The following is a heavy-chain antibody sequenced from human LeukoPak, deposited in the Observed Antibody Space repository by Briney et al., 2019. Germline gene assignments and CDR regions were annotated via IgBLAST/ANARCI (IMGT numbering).Heavy chain of an antibody. CDR3: ARGAYDYVWGSDRYTGDAFDI. V-gene: IGHV1-2*02. Sequence: ASVKVCCKASGYTFTGYYMHWVRQAPGQGLEWMGWINPNRGGANYAQKFQGRVTMTRDRSVSTAYMELISLRSDDTALYYCARGAYDYVWGSDRYTGDAFDIWGQGTMVTVSS. CDR2: INPNRGGA. D-gene: IGHD3-16*02. CDR1: GYTFTGYY. J-gene: IGHJ3*02.